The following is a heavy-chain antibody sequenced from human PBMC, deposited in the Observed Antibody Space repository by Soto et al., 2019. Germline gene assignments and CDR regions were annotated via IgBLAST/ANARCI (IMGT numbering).Heavy chain of an antibody. D-gene: IGHD3-10*01. CDR3: ATLGAKYFDH. Sequence: ASVTVSCKASGYTFTDYYIHWVRQAPGQGLEYMGWINPNSGGTNYAQKFQGRVTMTRDTSISTAYVEMSRLGYDDTAIYYCATLGAKYFDHWGQGTLVTVSS. V-gene: IGHV1-2*02. CDR1: GYTFTDYY. CDR2: INPNSGGT. J-gene: IGHJ4*02.